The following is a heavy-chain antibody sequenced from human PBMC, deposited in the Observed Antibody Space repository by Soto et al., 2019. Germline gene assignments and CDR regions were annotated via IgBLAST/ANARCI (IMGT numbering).Heavy chain of an antibody. CDR1: GFTFSSYA. Sequence: GGSLRLSCAASGFTFSSYAMHWVRQAPGKGLEWVAVISYDGSNKYYADSVKGRFTISRDNSKNTLYLQMNSLRAEDTAVYYCGRVKEGGGLVPTYYYYYGMDVGGQGTTVTVSS. J-gene: IGHJ6*02. CDR3: GRVKEGGGLVPTYYYYYGMDV. CDR2: ISYDGSNK. V-gene: IGHV3-30-3*01. D-gene: IGHD6-19*01.